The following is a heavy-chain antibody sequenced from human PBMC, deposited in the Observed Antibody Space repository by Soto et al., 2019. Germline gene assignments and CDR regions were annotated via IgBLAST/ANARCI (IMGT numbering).Heavy chain of an antibody. D-gene: IGHD1-26*01. V-gene: IGHV3-30*18. Sequence: QVQLVESGGGVVQPGRSLRLSCAASGFTFSSYGMHWVRQAPGKGLEWVAVISYDGSNKYYADSVKGRFTISRDNSKNTLYLQMNSLRAEDTAVYYCAKPLWSGSYCPRGDYWGQGTLVTVSS. CDR1: GFTFSSYG. J-gene: IGHJ4*02. CDR2: ISYDGSNK. CDR3: AKPLWSGSYCPRGDY.